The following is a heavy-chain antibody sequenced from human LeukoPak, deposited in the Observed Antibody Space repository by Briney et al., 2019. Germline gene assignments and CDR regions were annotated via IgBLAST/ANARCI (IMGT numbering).Heavy chain of an antibody. D-gene: IGHD1-26*01. CDR1: GFTFSSFD. J-gene: IGHJ4*02. Sequence: GGSLRLSRAASGFTFSSFDMSWVRQAPGKGLEWVSSIRSSGSSTYYADSVKGRVTVSRDNHKNTLFLQMNSLRAEDTAVYFCAKSRYSGSYFDYWGQGTLVTVYS. V-gene: IGHV3-23*01. CDR2: IRSSGSST. CDR3: AKSRYSGSYFDY.